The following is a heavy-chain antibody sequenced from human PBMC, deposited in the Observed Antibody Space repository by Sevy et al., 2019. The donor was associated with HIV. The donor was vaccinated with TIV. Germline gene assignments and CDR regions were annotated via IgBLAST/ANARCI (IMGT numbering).Heavy chain of an antibody. V-gene: IGHV3-49*04. CDR3: TSLIYCSGGGCYNWYFDL. CDR2: IRSTASSGTT. Sequence: GGSLRLSCSASGFIFGDYGLSWVRQAPGKGLEWVGFIRSTASSGTTEYAASVKGRFTISRDDSKSIAYLHMNSLKTEETGVYYCTSLIYCSGGGCYNWYFDLWGRGTLVTVSS. CDR1: GFIFGDYG. D-gene: IGHD2-15*01. J-gene: IGHJ2*01.